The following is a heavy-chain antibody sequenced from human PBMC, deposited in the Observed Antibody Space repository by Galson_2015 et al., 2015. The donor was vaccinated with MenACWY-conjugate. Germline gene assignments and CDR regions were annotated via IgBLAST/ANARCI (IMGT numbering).Heavy chain of an antibody. CDR2: INSDGSST. D-gene: IGHD2-15*01. V-gene: IGHV3-74*01. J-gene: IGHJ5*02. CDR1: GFTFSSYW. CDR3: VRDNAATPYLFDP. Sequence: SLRLSCAASGFTFSSYWMHWVRQAPGKGLVWVSLINSDGSSTSYADSVKGRFTISSDNAKNTLYLQMNSLRAEGTALYYCVRDNAATPYLFDPSGQGTRVTVSS.